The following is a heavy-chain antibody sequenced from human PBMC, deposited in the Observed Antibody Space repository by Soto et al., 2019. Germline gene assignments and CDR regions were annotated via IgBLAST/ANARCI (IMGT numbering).Heavy chain of an antibody. Sequence: QVQLVESGGGVVQPGRSLRLSCAASGFTFSSYAMHWVRQAPGKGLEWVAVISYDGSNKYYADSVKGRFTISRDNSKNTLYLQMNSLRAEDTAVYYCARDFHGMDVWGQGTTVTVSS. CDR3: ARDFHGMDV. CDR1: GFTFSSYA. V-gene: IGHV3-30-3*01. J-gene: IGHJ6*02. CDR2: ISYDGSNK.